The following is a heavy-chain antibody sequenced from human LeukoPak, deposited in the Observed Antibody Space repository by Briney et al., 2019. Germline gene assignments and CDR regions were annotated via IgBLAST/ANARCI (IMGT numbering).Heavy chain of an antibody. D-gene: IGHD1-26*01. CDR2: ISYDGSNK. Sequence: PGRSLRLSCAASGFTFSSYGMHWVRQAPGKGLEWVAVISYDGSNKYYADSVKGRFTISRDNSKNTLYLQMNSLRAEDTAVYYCAKAPFSGSYYGWYFDYWGQGTLVTVSS. CDR1: GFTFSSYG. CDR3: AKAPFSGSYYGWYFDY. J-gene: IGHJ4*02. V-gene: IGHV3-30*18.